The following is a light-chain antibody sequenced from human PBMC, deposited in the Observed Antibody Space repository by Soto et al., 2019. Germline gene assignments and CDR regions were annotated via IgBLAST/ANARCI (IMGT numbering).Light chain of an antibody. CDR2: EGT. CDR3: CSYASSSSYV. CDR1: TSDVGGYNL. Sequence: QSALTQPASVSVSPGQSITISCSGTTSDVGGYNLVSWYQQHTAKAPKLLIYEGTQRPSGVSSRFSGSKSGNTASLTISGLQAEDEADYYCCSYASSSSYVFGTGTRSPS. J-gene: IGLJ1*01. V-gene: IGLV2-23*01.